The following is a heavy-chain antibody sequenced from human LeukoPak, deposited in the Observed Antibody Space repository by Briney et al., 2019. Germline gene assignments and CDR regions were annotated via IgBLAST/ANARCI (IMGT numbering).Heavy chain of an antibody. CDR3: AKDRATVTYYYYYGMDV. V-gene: IGHV3-30*18. Sequence: PGRSLRLSCAASGFTFSSYGMHWVRQAPSKGLEWVAVISYDGSNKYYADSVKGRFIISRDNSKNTLYLQMNSLRAEDTAVYYCAKDRATVTYYYYYGMDVWGQGTTVTVSS. J-gene: IGHJ6*02. CDR1: GFTFSSYG. CDR2: ISYDGSNK. D-gene: IGHD4-17*01.